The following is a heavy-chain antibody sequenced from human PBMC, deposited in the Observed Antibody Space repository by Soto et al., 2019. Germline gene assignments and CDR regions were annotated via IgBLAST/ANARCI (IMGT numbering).Heavy chain of an antibody. J-gene: IGHJ4*02. Sequence: SETLSLTCTVSGGSISSGDYYWSWIRQPPGKGLEWIGYIYYSGSTYYNPSLKSRVTISVDTSKNQFSLKLSSVTAADTAVYYCARDLPNWNFDYWGQGTLVTVSS. CDR2: IYYSGST. CDR1: GGSISSGDYY. V-gene: IGHV4-30-4*01. CDR3: ARDLPNWNFDY. D-gene: IGHD1-1*01.